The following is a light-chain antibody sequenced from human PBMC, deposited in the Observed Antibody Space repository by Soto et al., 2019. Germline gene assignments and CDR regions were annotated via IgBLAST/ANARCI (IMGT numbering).Light chain of an antibody. J-gene: IGLJ1*01. CDR2: DVK. V-gene: IGLV2-11*01. CDR3: CSYAGDYTFV. Sequence: QSALTQPRSVSGSPGQSVTISCTGTSSDVCGYNYVTWYQQYPGKAPKVMIYDVKTRPSGVPDRFSGSKSGNTASLTISGLQAEDEADYYCCSYAGDYTFVFGTGTKLTVL. CDR1: SSDVCGYNY.